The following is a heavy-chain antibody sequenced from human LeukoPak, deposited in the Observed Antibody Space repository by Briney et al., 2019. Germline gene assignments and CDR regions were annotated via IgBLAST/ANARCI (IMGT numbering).Heavy chain of an antibody. Sequence: PSETLSLTCAVSGGSISSSNWWTWVRQPPGKGLEWIGEIYHSGSTNYNPSLKSRVTISVDKSKNQFSLKLNSVTPEDTAVYYCARDIGAYYGSGSNWFDPWGQGTLVTVSS. CDR1: GGSISSSNW. V-gene: IGHV4-4*02. CDR3: ARDIGAYYGSGSNWFDP. J-gene: IGHJ5*02. CDR2: IYHSGST. D-gene: IGHD3-10*01.